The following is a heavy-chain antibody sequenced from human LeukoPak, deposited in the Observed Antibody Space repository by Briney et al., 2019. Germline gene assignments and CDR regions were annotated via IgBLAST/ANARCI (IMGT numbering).Heavy chain of an antibody. CDR1: GYTISSGYY. CDR3: ARERPTMDY. CDR2: IYHSGST. V-gene: IGHV4-38-2*02. D-gene: IGHD3-10*01. Sequence: PSETLSLTCTVSGYTISSGYYWGWIRQPPGKGLEWIGSIYHSGSTYYNPSLKSRVTISVDTSKNQFSLKPSSVTAADTAVYYCARERPTMDYWGQGTLVTVSS. J-gene: IGHJ4*02.